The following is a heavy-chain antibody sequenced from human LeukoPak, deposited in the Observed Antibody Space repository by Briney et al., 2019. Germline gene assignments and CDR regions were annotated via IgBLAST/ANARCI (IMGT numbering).Heavy chain of an antibody. J-gene: IGHJ4*02. CDR3: AVLEQLTDY. CDR2: INPNSGGT. Sequence: ASAKVSCKASGYTFTDYYIHWVRQAPGQGLEWMGWINPNSGGTNSAQKFQGRVTMTRDASISTAYMELSSLRSDDTAVYYCAVLEQLTDYWGQGTLVTVSS. D-gene: IGHD1-1*01. CDR1: GYTFTDYY. V-gene: IGHV1-2*02.